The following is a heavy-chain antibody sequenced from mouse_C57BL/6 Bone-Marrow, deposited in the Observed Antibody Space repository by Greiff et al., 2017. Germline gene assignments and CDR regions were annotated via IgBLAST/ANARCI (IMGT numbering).Heavy chain of an antibody. CDR3: ARYGAWFAY. CDR1: GFTFSDYG. J-gene: IGHJ3*01. CDR2: ISSGSSTI. Sequence: DVMLVESGGGLVKPGGSLKLSCAASGFTFSDYGMHWVRQAPEKGLAWVAYISSGSSTIYYADTVKGRFTISRDNAKNTLFLQMTSLRSEDTAMYYCARYGAWFAYWGQGTLVTVSA. V-gene: IGHV5-17*01. D-gene: IGHD1-1*01.